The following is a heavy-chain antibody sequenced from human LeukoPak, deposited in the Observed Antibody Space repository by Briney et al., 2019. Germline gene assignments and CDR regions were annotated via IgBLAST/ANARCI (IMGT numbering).Heavy chain of an antibody. V-gene: IGHV3-30*02. Sequence: PGGSLRLSCAASGFTFSSYGMHSFRQAPGKGLEWVAFIRYDGSNKYYADSVKGRFTISRDNSKNTLYLQMNSLRAEDTAVYYCAKDRSSSWVLDYWVQGTLVTVCS. CDR3: AKDRSSSWVLDY. J-gene: IGHJ4*02. CDR1: GFTFSSYG. D-gene: IGHD6-13*01. CDR2: IRYDGSNK.